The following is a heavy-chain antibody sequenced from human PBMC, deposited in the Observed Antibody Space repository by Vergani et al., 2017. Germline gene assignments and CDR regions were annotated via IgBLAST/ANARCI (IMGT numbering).Heavy chain of an antibody. CDR1: GGSISSGDYY. CDR3: ARDISGGYYDSSGYLNAFDI. CDR2: IYYSGST. V-gene: IGHV4-30-4*01. D-gene: IGHD3-22*01. J-gene: IGHJ3*02. Sequence: QVQLQESGPGLVKPSQTLSLTCTVSGGSISSGDYYWSWIRQPPGKGLEWIGYIYYSGSTYYNPSHKSRVTISVDTSKNQFSLKLSSVTAADTAVYYCARDISGGYYDSSGYLNAFDIWGQGTMVTVSS.